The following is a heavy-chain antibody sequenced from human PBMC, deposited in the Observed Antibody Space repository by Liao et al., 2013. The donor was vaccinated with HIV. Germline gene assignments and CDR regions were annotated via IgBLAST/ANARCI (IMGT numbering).Heavy chain of an antibody. CDR2: IYYTGST. CDR1: GGSITNYY. D-gene: IGHD5/OR15-5a*01. Sequence: QVQLQESGPGLVKSSETLSLNCTVSGGSITNYYWSWIRQPPGKGLEWIGYIYYTGSTNYNPSFKSRVTILVDTSKNQISLRLSPVTAADTAVYFCARGVPPDTWGQGTLVTVSS. J-gene: IGHJ5*02. V-gene: IGHV4-59*01. CDR3: ARGVPPDT.